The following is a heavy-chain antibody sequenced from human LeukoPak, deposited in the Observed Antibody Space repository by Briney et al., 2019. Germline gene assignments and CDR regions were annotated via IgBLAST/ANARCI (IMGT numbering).Heavy chain of an antibody. CDR3: ARLLGYCSGGSCYPRWFAP. Sequence: PSETLSLTCTVSGGSISSHYWNWIRRPPGKGLEWIGYISYSGSTNYNPSLKSRVTMSLDTSKNHFSLKLTSVTAADTAVYYCARLLGYCSGGSCYPRWFAPWGQGTLVTVSS. D-gene: IGHD2-15*01. J-gene: IGHJ5*02. CDR2: ISYSGST. CDR1: GGSISSHY. V-gene: IGHV4-59*08.